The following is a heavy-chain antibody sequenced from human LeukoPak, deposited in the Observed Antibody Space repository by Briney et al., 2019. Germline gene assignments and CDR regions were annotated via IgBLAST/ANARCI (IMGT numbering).Heavy chain of an antibody. Sequence: GGSLRLSCAASGFTFSNNWMTWVRQAPGKGPEWVANIKEDGSAKYYVDSVKGRFTISRDNAKNSLYLQMNSLRAEDAAVYYCARGQPAAIGTFDIWGQGTMVTVSS. CDR1: GFTFSNNW. D-gene: IGHD2-2*01. V-gene: IGHV3-7*01. CDR3: ARGQPAAIGTFDI. J-gene: IGHJ3*02. CDR2: IKEDGSAK.